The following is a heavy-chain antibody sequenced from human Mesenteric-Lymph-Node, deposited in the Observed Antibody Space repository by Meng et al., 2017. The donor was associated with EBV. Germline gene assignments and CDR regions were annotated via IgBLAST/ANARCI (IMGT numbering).Heavy chain of an antibody. J-gene: IGHJ4*02. CDR2: INHSGST. V-gene: IGHV4-34*01. Sequence: QVQLQQWGAGLLKPSETLSLTCAVYSGSFSGYYWSWIRQPPGKGLEWIGEINHSGSTNYNPSLKSRVTISVDTSKNQFSLKLSSVTAADTAVYYCARVFPDLGYWGQGTLVTVSS. CDR1: SGSFSGYY. CDR3: ARVFPDLGY.